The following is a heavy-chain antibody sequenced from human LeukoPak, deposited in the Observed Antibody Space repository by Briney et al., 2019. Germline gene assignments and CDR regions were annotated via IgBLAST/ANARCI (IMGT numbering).Heavy chain of an antibody. J-gene: IGHJ5*02. CDR2: INPSGGST. V-gene: IGHV1-46*01. CDR3: ARSPPFGETKGLFDP. Sequence: ASVKVSCKASGYTFTSYYMHWVRQAPGQGLEWMGIINPSGGSTSYAQKFQGRVTMTRDMSASTVYMELSSLRSEDTAVYYCARSPPFGETKGLFDPWGQGTLVTVSS. D-gene: IGHD3-10*01. CDR1: GYTFTSYY.